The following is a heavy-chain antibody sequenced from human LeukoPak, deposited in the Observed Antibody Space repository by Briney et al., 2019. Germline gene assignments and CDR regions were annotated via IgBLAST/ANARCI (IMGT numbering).Heavy chain of an antibody. CDR2: IYYSGST. Sequence: SETLSLTCTVSGGSISSSSYYWGWIRQPPGKGLEWIGSIYYSGSTYYNPSLKSRVTISVDTSKNQFSLKLSSVTAADTAVYYCVRVALSGYYTSYYYYMDVWGKGTTVTVSS. CDR3: VRVALSGYYTSYYYYMDV. J-gene: IGHJ6*03. V-gene: IGHV4-39*07. CDR1: GGSISSSSYY. D-gene: IGHD3-3*01.